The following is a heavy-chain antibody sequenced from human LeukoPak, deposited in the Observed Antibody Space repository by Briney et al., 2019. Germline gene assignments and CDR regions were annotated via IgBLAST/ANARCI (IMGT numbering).Heavy chain of an antibody. V-gene: IGHV3-23*01. D-gene: IGHD3-3*01. J-gene: IGHJ6*02. Sequence: GGSLRLSCAASGFTFSSYAISWVRQAPGKGLEWVSAISGSGGSTYYADSVKGRFTISRDNSKNTLYLQMNSLRAEDTAVYYCAKDPPLYDFWSGYGMDVWGQGTTVTVSS. CDR1: GFTFSSYA. CDR3: AKDPPLYDFWSGYGMDV. CDR2: ISGSGGST.